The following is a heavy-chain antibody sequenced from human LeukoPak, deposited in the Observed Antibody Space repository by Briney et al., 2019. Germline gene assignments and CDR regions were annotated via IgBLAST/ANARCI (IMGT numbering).Heavy chain of an antibody. Sequence: SGPTLVNPTETLTLTCTVSGFSLSNARMGVSWIRQPPGKALEWLAHIFSNDEKSYSTSLKIRLTISKDPSKSQVVLTMTNMDPVDTATYYCARMATVPGPADYWGQGTLVTVSS. CDR2: IFSNDEK. J-gene: IGHJ4*02. V-gene: IGHV2-26*01. CDR3: ARMATVPGPADY. CDR1: GFSLSNARMG. D-gene: IGHD4-11*01.